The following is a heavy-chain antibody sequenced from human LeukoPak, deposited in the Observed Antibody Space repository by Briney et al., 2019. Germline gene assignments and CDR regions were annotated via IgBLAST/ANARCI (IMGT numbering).Heavy chain of an antibody. V-gene: IGHV3-73*01. Sequence: GGSLRLPCAASGITFSGSAMHWVRQTSGKGLEWVGRIRSKANSYATAYAASVKGRFTISRDDSKNTAYLQMNSLKTEDTAVYYCTRQDYDFWSGGNDYWGQGTLVTVSS. CDR3: TRQDYDFWSGGNDY. CDR2: IRSKANSYAT. D-gene: IGHD3-3*01. CDR1: GITFSGSA. J-gene: IGHJ4*02.